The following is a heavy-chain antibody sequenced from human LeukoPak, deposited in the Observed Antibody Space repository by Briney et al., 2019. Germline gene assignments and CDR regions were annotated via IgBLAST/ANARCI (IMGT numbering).Heavy chain of an antibody. D-gene: IGHD6-13*01. J-gene: IGHJ6*03. CDR2: IYNSGST. V-gene: IGHV4-59*08. CDR1: GGSISSYY. Sequence: SETLSLTCTVSGGSISSYYWSWIRQPPGKGLEWIGYIYNSGSTNYNPSLKSRVTISVDTSKNQFSLKLSSVTAADTAVYYCARHKRVLAAAGYYYYYMDIWGKGTTVTVSS. CDR3: ARHKRVLAAAGYYYYYMDI.